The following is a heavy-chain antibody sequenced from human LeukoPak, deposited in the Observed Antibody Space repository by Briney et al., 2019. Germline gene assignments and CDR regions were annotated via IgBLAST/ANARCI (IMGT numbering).Heavy chain of an antibody. CDR2: INPNSGGT. D-gene: IGHD5-18*01. V-gene: IGHV1-2*02. Sequence: GASVKVSCKASGYTFTGYYMHWVRQAPGQGLEWMGWINPNSGGTNYAQKFQGRVTMTRDTSISTAYMELSRLRSDDTAVYYCAREQYSYGLTFDYWGQGTPVTVSS. CDR3: AREQYSYGLTFDY. CDR1: GYTFTGYY. J-gene: IGHJ4*02.